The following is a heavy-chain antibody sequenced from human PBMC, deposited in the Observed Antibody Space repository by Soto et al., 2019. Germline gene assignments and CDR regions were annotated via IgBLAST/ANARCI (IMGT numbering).Heavy chain of an antibody. CDR1: GFTFSDYD. D-gene: IGHD3-10*01. V-gene: IGHV3-11*01. Sequence: GGSLRLSCAASGFTFSDYDMSWIRQAPGKGLEWVSYISSTGSTKYYADSVKGGFTMSRDNAKNSLFLQMNSLRAEDTAVYYCARSGFPVAFDIWGQGTMVTVSS. CDR3: ARSGFPVAFDI. J-gene: IGHJ3*02. CDR2: ISSTGSTK.